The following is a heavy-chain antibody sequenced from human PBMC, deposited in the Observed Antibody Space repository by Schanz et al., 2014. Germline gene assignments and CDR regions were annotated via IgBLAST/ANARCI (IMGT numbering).Heavy chain of an antibody. D-gene: IGHD3-9*01. CDR3: AKPIHYDILTVTTN. CDR1: GFTFNSYA. V-gene: IGHV3-23*01. J-gene: IGHJ4*02. Sequence: DVQLLESGGGLVQPGGSLRLSCAASGFTFNSYAMTWVRQAPGKGLEWVSSISHSGGSKYYADSVKGRFTISRDNSENTLYLQMNSLSADDTAVYYCAKPIHYDILTVTTNWGQGTLVTVSS. CDR2: ISHSGGSK.